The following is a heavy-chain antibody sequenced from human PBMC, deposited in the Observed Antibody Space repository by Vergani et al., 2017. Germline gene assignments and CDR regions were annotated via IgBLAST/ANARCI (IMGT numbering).Heavy chain of an antibody. CDR3: ARESFVVVPAAKTGNWFDP. CDR2: INPNSGGT. CDR1: GSTFTGYY. Sequence: QVQLVQSGAEVKKPGASVKVSCKASGSTFTGYYMHWVRQAPGQGLEWMGWINPNSGGTNYAQKFQGRVTMTRDTSISTAYMELSRLRSDDTAVYYCARESFVVVPAAKTGNWFDPWGQGTLVTVSS. D-gene: IGHD2-2*01. J-gene: IGHJ5*02. V-gene: IGHV1-2*02.